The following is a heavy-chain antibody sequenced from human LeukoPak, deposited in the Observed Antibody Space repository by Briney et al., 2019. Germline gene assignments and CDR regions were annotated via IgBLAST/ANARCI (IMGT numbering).Heavy chain of an antibody. Sequence: ASVKVSCKASGYTFTTFGISWVRQAPGQGLEWMGWISTYNGNTNYAQKLQGRVTMTTDTSTSTAYMELRSLRSDDTAVYFCTRFVAMRRQRVLDWLDPWGQGTLVTVSS. CDR3: TRFVAMRRQRVLDWLDP. CDR1: GYTFTTFG. J-gene: IGHJ5*02. D-gene: IGHD6-13*01. CDR2: ISTYNGNT. V-gene: IGHV1-18*01.